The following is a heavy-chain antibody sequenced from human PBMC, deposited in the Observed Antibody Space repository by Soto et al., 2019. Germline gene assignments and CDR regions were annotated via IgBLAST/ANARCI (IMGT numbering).Heavy chain of an antibody. V-gene: IGHV1-58*02. Sequence: SVKVSCKASGFTFSNSAIQWVRQARGQRMEWIGYIIVGAGSTRNEQELQERLTITRDMSTNTVYLELSNLRSEDTAVYYCGAEFYNPGSLFSFVIWG. CDR1: GFTFSNSA. J-gene: IGHJ3*02. D-gene: IGHD2-8*02. CDR3: GAEFYNPGSLFSFVI. CDR2: IIVGAGST.